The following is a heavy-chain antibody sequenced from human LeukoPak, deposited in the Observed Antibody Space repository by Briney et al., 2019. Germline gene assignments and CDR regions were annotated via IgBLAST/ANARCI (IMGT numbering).Heavy chain of an antibody. V-gene: IGHV3-53*01. D-gene: IGHD3-10*01. CDR2: IYSGGRT. Sequence: PGGSLRLSCAASGFTVSSNYMSWVRQAPGKGLEWVSVIYSGGRTYYADSVKGRFTISRDNSKNALYLQMNSLRAEDTAVYFCARAGAYGSGSYRAYYFDYWGQGTLVTVSS. CDR3: ARAGAYGSGSYRAYYFDY. CDR1: GFTVSSNY. J-gene: IGHJ4*02.